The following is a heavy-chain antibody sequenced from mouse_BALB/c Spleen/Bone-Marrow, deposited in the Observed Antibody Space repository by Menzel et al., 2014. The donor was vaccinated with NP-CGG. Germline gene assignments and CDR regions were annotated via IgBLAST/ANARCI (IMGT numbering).Heavy chain of an antibody. D-gene: IGHD2-1*01. V-gene: IGHV1-63*02. CDR2: IYPKNDDA. CDR1: GYSFTNFW. Sequence: VQVQQSGAELVRPGTSVKMSCKADGYSFTNFWIGWVKQRPGHGLEWIGDIYPKNDDANYNEKFKGRATLTVDTSSSTAYMQLSGLTSEDSAIYYCTRHYGNYDYWGQGSTLTVSS. J-gene: IGHJ2*01. CDR3: TRHYGNYDY.